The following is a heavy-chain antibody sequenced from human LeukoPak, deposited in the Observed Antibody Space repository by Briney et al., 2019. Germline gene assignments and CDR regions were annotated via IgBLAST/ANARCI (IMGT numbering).Heavy chain of an antibody. D-gene: IGHD6-13*01. V-gene: IGHV4-59*01. CDR1: GGSISSYY. Sequence: SETLSLTCTVSGGSISSYYWSWIRQPPGKGLEWIGYIYYSGSTNYNPSLKSRVTISVDTSKNQFSLKLSSVTAADTAVYYCAREGSSWYGVSDAFDIWGQGTMVTVSS. CDR2: IYYSGST. CDR3: AREGSSWYGVSDAFDI. J-gene: IGHJ3*02.